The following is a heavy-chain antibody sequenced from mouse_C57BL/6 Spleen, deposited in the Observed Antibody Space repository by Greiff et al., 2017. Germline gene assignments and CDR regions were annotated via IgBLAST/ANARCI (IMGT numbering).Heavy chain of an antibody. CDR1: GYTFTSYW. J-gene: IGHJ3*01. CDR2: IYPGSGST. D-gene: IGHD1-1*01. CDR3: ARWNYGSSWFAY. Sequence: QVQLQQSGAELVKPGASVKMSCKASGYTFTSYWITWVKQRPGQGLEWIGDIYPGSGSTNYNEKFKSKATLTIDTSSSTAYMQLSSLTSADSAVYYCARWNYGSSWFAYWGQGTLVTVSA. V-gene: IGHV1-55*01.